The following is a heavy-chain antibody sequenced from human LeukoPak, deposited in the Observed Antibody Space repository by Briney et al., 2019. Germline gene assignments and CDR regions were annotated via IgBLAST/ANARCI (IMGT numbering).Heavy chain of an antibody. CDR2: TSQSGST. D-gene: IGHD1-26*01. CDR1: GGSFSGHY. Sequence: RSSETLSLTCAVYGGSFSGHYWSWIRQPPGKGLEWIGETSQSGSTNYNPSLKSRVTISADASKNQFSVKLSSVTAADTAIYYCARRPRSSGSHDGPSGLDYWGQGNLVTVSS. CDR3: ARRPRSSGSHDGPSGLDY. V-gene: IGHV4-34*01. J-gene: IGHJ4*02.